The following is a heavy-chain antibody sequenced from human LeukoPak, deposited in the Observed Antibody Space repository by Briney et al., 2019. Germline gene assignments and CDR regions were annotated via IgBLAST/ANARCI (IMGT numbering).Heavy chain of an antibody. CDR1: GGSFSGYY. CDR3: ARGRRDDFWSGYSLYYFDY. J-gene: IGHJ4*02. D-gene: IGHD3-3*01. CDR2: VNHSGRT. Sequence: SETLSLTCAVYGGSFSGYYWSWIRQPPGKGMQWIGEVNHSGRTNYNPSLKSRVSISVDTSKNQFSLRLNSVTAADTAVYYCARGRRDDFWSGYSLYYFDYWGQGTLVTVSS. V-gene: IGHV4-34*01.